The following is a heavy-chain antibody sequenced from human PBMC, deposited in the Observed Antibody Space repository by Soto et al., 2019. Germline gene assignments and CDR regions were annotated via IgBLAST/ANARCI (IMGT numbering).Heavy chain of an antibody. D-gene: IGHD3-22*01. CDR2: IKSKTDGGTT. CDR3: TTDTYYYDSSGFDY. CDR1: GFTFSNAW. J-gene: IGHJ4*02. V-gene: IGHV3-15*07. Sequence: LILSCAASGFTFSNAWMNWVRQAPGKGLEWVGRIKSKTDGGTTDYAAPVKGRFTISRDDSKNTLYLQMNSLKTEDTAVYYCTTDTYYYDSSGFDYWGQGTLVTVSS.